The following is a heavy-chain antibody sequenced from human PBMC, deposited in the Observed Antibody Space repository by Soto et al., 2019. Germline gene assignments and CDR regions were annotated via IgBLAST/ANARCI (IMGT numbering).Heavy chain of an antibody. CDR2: ISSNSAYI. CDR3: TRDASRDSSARGWFDP. J-gene: IGHJ5*02. Sequence: LRLSCAASGFTFRSFTMNWVRQAPGKGLEWVSTISSNSAYIDYTDALRGRFTISRDNAKNSLHLQMNSLRAEDTAVYYCTRDASRDSSARGWFDPWGPGTLVTVSS. CDR1: GFTFRSFT. D-gene: IGHD6-13*01. V-gene: IGHV3-21*01.